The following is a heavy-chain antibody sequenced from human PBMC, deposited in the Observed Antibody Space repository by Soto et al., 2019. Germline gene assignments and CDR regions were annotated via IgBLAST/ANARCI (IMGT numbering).Heavy chain of an antibody. J-gene: IGHJ4*02. CDR3: AKGKVAGSRGYFDY. Sequence: EVQLVESGGDLVQPGRSLRLSCAASGFTFEDYAMHWVRQVPGKGLEWVSGITWNSGKIEYADPVKGRFTISRDNAKNSVHLQMSSLRPEDTALYYCAKGKVAGSRGYFDYWGQGTLVTVSS. CDR1: GFTFEDYA. CDR2: ITWNSGKI. D-gene: IGHD2-15*01. V-gene: IGHV3-9*01.